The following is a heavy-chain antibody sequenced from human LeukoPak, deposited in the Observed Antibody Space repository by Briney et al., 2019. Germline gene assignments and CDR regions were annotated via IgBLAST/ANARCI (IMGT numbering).Heavy chain of an antibody. CDR3: ARDDCSGGSCYSDY. Sequence: GASVKVSCKASGGTFSSYAISWVRQAPGQGLEWMGRIIPIFGTANYAQKFQGRVTITTDESTSTAYMELSSLRSEDTAVYYCARDDCSGGSCYSDYWGQGTLDTVSS. V-gene: IGHV1-69*05. J-gene: IGHJ4*02. D-gene: IGHD2-15*01. CDR1: GGTFSSYA. CDR2: IIPIFGTA.